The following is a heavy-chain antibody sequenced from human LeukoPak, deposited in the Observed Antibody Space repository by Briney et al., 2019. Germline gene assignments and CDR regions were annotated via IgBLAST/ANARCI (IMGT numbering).Heavy chain of an antibody. CDR3: ARGTVYGRGGY. CDR2: INHSGST. CDR1: GGSFSGYY. D-gene: IGHD1-14*01. V-gene: IGHV4-34*01. Sequence: PSETLSLTCAVYGGSFSGYYWSWIRQPPGKGLEWIGEINHSGSTNYNPSLKSRVTISVDTSKDQFSLKLGSVTAADTAVYYCARGTVYGRGGYWGQGTLVTVSS. J-gene: IGHJ4*02.